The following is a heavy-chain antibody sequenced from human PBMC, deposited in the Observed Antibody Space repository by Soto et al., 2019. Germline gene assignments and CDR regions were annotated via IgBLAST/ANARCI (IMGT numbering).Heavy chain of an antibody. CDR1: GGSISSYY. CDR2: IYYIGST. V-gene: IGHV4-59*03. D-gene: IGHD2-2*01. J-gene: IGHJ5*02. Sequence: PSETLSLTCTVSGGSISSYYWTWIRQPPGKGLEWIGYIYYIGSTNYNPSLKSRVTISVDTSKNQFSLKLSSVTAADTAVYYCAGKKAIPGSLNWFDPWGQGTLVTVSS. CDR3: AGKKAIPGSLNWFDP.